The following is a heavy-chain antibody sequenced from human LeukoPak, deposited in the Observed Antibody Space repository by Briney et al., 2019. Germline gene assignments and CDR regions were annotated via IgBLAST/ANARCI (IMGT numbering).Heavy chain of an antibody. J-gene: IGHJ6*03. CDR2: IYTSRRT. CDR3: ARSYSSSSALSYYYFYMDV. Sequence: TSQTLSLTCTVSGGSISSDYYSWSWIRQPAGKGLEWIGRIYTSRRTNYNPSLKSRVTISVDTSKNHFSLELTSVTAADTAVYYCARSYSSSSALSYYYFYMDVWGKGTTVTVSS. CDR1: GGSISSDYYS. V-gene: IGHV4-61*02. D-gene: IGHD6-13*01.